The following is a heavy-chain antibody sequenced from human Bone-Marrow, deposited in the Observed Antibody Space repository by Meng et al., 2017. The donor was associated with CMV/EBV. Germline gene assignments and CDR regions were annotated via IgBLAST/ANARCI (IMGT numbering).Heavy chain of an antibody. CDR3: ASRTIFGVVRRYGMDV. J-gene: IGHJ6*02. CDR2: ISSSSAYI. D-gene: IGHD3-3*01. CDR1: GFTFSTSS. Sequence: GESLKISCAASGFTFSTSSMNWVRQAPGKGLEWLSSISSSSAYIYYADSVKGRFTISRDNAKNSLYLQMNSLRAEDTAVYYCASRTIFGVVRRYGMDVWGQGTTVTVSS. V-gene: IGHV3-21*01.